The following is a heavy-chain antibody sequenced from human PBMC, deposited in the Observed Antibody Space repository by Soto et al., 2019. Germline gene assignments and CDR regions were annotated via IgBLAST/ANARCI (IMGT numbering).Heavy chain of an antibody. J-gene: IGHJ6*02. CDR2: ISAYNVNT. CDR3: ARDQPGYSSGWSVSYYYYYYGMDV. V-gene: IGHV1-18*01. Sequence: ASVKVSCKASGYTFTSYGISWVRQAPGQGLEWMGWISAYNVNTNYAQKLQGRVTLTTDTSTSTAYMELSSLRSDDTALYYCARDQPGYSSGWSVSYYYYYYGMDVWGQGTTVTVSS. CDR1: GYTFTSYG. D-gene: IGHD6-19*01.